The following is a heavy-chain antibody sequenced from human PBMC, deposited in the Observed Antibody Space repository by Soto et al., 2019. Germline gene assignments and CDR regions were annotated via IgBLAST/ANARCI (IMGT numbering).Heavy chain of an antibody. V-gene: IGHV3-49*04. J-gene: IGHJ5*02. Sequence: GGSLRLSCVVSGFTVSSTNYMSWVRQAPGKGLEWVGFIRSKAYGGRTEYAASVKGRFIISRDDSKSIAYLQMNSLKTEDTAVYYCTTNYSDSSGYDNWFDPWGQGTLVTVSS. CDR3: TTNYSDSSGYDNWFDP. CDR1: GFTVSSTNY. CDR2: IRSKAYGGRT. D-gene: IGHD3-22*01.